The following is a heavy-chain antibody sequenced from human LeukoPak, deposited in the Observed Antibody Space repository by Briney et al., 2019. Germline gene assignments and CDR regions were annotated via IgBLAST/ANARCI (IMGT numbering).Heavy chain of an antibody. Sequence: PGGSLRLSCAASRFTFSSYVMSWVRQAPGKGLEWVSRINSDGSSTSYADSVKGRFTISRDNAKNTLYLQMNSLRAEDAAVYYCAKGGIAVAGTSYYYYMDVWGKGTTVTISS. D-gene: IGHD6-19*01. CDR2: INSDGSST. CDR1: RFTFSSYV. V-gene: IGHV3-74*01. J-gene: IGHJ6*03. CDR3: AKGGIAVAGTSYYYYMDV.